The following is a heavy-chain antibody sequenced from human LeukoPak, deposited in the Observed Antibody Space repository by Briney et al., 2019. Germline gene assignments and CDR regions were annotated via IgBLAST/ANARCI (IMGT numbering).Heavy chain of an antibody. CDR1: GFTFNYYA. CDR2: ISGSGGTT. V-gene: IGHV3-23*01. CDR3: ARGQRIAAAGPAEYFQH. Sequence: GGSLRLSCAASGFTFNYYAMSWVRQAPGKGLEWVSAISGSGGTTYYADSVKGRFTFSRDNSKNTLYLQMNSLRAEDTAVYYCARGQRIAAAGPAEYFQHWGQGTLVTVSS. D-gene: IGHD6-13*01. J-gene: IGHJ1*01.